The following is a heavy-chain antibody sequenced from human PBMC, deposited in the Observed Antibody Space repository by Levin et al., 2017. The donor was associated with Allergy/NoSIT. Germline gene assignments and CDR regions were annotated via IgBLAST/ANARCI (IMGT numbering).Heavy chain of an antibody. J-gene: IGHJ6*02. Sequence: LAGGSLRLSCAASGFTFSSYAMHWVRQAPGKGLEWVAVISYDGSNKYYADSVKGRFTISRDNSKNTLYLQMNSLRAEDTAVYYCARNFGSGSYVHYYYGMDVWGQGTTVTVSS. D-gene: IGHD3-10*01. CDR3: ARNFGSGSYVHYYYGMDV. CDR2: ISYDGSNK. V-gene: IGHV3-30*04. CDR1: GFTFSSYA.